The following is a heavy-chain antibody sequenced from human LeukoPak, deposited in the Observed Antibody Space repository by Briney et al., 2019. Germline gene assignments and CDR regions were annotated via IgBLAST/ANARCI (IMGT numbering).Heavy chain of an antibody. D-gene: IGHD3-22*01. CDR3: ARAYYYDSSGYYYGHEKFDY. J-gene: IGHJ4*02. CDR2: IIPILGIA. Sequence: SVKVSCKXSGGTFSSYTISWVRQAPGQGLEWMGRIIPILGIANYAQKFQGRVTITADKSTSTAYMELSSLRSEDTAVYYCARAYYYDSSGYYYGHEKFDYWGQGILVTASS. CDR1: GGTFSSYT. V-gene: IGHV1-69*02.